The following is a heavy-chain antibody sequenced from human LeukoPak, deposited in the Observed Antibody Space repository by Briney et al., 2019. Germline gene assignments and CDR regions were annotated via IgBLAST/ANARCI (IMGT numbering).Heavy chain of an antibody. CDR1: GHTFTGYY. CDR3: ARDRGIVGATDIDY. CDR2: INPNSGGT. Sequence: ASVKVSCKASGHTFTGYYMHWVRQAPGQGLEWMGWINPNSGGTNYAQKFQGRVTMTTDTSTSTAYMELRSLRSDDTAVYYCARDRGIVGATDIDYWGQGTLVTVSS. J-gene: IGHJ4*02. D-gene: IGHD1-26*01. V-gene: IGHV1-2*02.